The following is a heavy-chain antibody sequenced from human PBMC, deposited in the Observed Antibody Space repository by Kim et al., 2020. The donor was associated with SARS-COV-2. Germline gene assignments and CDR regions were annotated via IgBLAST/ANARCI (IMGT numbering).Heavy chain of an antibody. J-gene: IGHJ4*02. CDR1: GFSVSDHY. D-gene: IGHD6-19*01. Sequence: GGSLRLSCAASGFSVSDHYMDWVRQAPAKGLEWVGRTRHKVKSYTTEYAASVKDRFTISRDESKNSLYLQMNSLKTEDTAVYYCVSGGQWLPFDYWGQGTLVTVSS. CDR2: TRHKVKSYTT. CDR3: VSGGQWLPFDY. V-gene: IGHV3-72*01.